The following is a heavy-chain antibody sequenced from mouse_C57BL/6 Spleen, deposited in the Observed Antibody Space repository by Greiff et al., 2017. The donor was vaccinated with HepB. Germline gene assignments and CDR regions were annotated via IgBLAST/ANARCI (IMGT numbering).Heavy chain of an antibody. CDR3: ARERDYDGFAY. CDR2: ISYSGST. J-gene: IGHJ3*01. V-gene: IGHV3-1*01. D-gene: IGHD2-4*01. Sequence: EVMLVESGPGMVKPSQSLSLTCTVTGYSITSGYDWHWIRHFPGNKLEWMGYISYSGSTNYNPSLKSRISITHDTSKNHFFLKLNSVTTEDTATYYCARERDYDGFAYWGQGTLVTVSA. CDR1: GYSITSGYD.